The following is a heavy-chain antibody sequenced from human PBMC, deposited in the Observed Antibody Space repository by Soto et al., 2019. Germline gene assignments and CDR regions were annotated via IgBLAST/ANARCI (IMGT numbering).Heavy chain of an antibody. V-gene: IGHV3-9*01. CDR2: ISWNSGSI. J-gene: IGHJ4*02. CDR1: GFTFDDYA. CDR3: AKAGGSYGYYYFDY. Sequence: EVQLVESGGGLVQPGRSLRLSCAASGFTFDDYAMHWVRQAPGKGLEWVSGISWNSGSIGYADSVKGRFTISRDNAKNSLYLQMNSLRAEDTALYYCAKAGGSYGYYYFDYWGQGTLVTVSS. D-gene: IGHD5-18*01.